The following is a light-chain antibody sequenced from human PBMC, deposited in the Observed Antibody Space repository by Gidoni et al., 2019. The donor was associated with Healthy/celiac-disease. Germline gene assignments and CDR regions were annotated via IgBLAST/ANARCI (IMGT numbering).Light chain of an antibody. CDR2: DAA. Sequence: DIQMTQSPSSLSASVGDRVTITCQASQDISNYLNWYQQKPGKAPKLLIYDAANLETGVPSRCSGSGSGTDFTFNISSLQPEDMATYYCQQYDNLPLTFGGXTKVEIK. V-gene: IGKV1-33*01. CDR1: QDISNY. CDR3: QQYDNLPLT. J-gene: IGKJ4*01.